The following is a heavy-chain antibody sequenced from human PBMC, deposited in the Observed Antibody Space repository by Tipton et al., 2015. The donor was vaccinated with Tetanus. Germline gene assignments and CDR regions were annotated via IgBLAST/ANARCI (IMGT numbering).Heavy chain of an antibody. Sequence: QSGPEVKKPGSSVKVSCKASGGTFSSYAISWVRQAPGQGLEWMGGIIPIFGTANYVQKFQGRVTITADESTSTAYMELSSLRSEDTAVYYCARVLIIVVSAAIPYGAFDIWGQGTMVTVSS. CDR1: GGTFSSYA. D-gene: IGHD2-2*01. J-gene: IGHJ3*02. V-gene: IGHV1-69*01. CDR3: ARVLIIVVSAAIPYGAFDI. CDR2: IIPIFGTA.